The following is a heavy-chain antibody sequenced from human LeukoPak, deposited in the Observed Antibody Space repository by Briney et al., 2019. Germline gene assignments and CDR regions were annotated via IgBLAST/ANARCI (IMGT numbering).Heavy chain of an antibody. J-gene: IGHJ4*02. V-gene: IGHV4-39*07. Sequence: SSETLSLTCTVSGGSISSSSYYWGWIRQPPGKGLEWIGSIYYSGSTYYNPSLKSRVTISVDTSKNQFSLKLSSVTAADTAVYYCARGRATVTSKFFDYWGQGTLVTVSS. CDR3: ARGRATVTSKFFDY. D-gene: IGHD4-17*01. CDR2: IYYSGST. CDR1: GGSISSSSYY.